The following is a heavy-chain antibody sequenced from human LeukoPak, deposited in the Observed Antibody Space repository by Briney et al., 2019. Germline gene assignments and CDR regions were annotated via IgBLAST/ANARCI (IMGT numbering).Heavy chain of an antibody. V-gene: IGHV4-34*01. D-gene: IGHD2-15*01. CDR1: GGSFSGYY. J-gene: IGHJ5*02. Sequence: SETLSLTCAVYGGSFSGYYWSWIRQPPGKGLEWIGEINHSGSTNYNPPLKSRVTISVDTSKNQFSLKLSSVTAADTAVYYCARGPVVAATKVRSYGSNNWFDPWGQGTLVTVSS. CDR2: INHSGST. CDR3: ARGPVVAATKVRSYGSNNWFDP.